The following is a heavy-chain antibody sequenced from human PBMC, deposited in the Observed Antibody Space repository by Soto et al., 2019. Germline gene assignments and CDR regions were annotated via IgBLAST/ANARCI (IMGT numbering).Heavy chain of an antibody. D-gene: IGHD3-22*01. J-gene: IGHJ6*02. CDR2: IIPIFGTA. CDR1: GGTFSSYA. Sequence: QVQLVQSGAEVQKPGSSVKVSCKASGGTFSSYAISWVRQAPGQGLEWMGGIIPIFGTANYAQKFQGRVTITADKSTSTAYMELSSLRSEDTAVYYCASDPHDSSGYFGYYYYGMDVWGQGTTVTVSS. CDR3: ASDPHDSSGYFGYYYYGMDV. V-gene: IGHV1-69*06.